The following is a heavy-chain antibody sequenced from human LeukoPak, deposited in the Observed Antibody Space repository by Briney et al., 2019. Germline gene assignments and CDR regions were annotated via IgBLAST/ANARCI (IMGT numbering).Heavy chain of an antibody. Sequence: SETLSLTCTVSGGSISSGSYYWSWIRQPAGKGLEWIGRIYTSGSTNYNPSLKSRVTISVDTSKNQFSLKLSSVTAADTAVYYCAGGMVRGVIALDDAFDIWGQGTMVTVSS. V-gene: IGHV4-61*02. J-gene: IGHJ3*02. CDR2: IYTSGST. CDR3: AGGMVRGVIALDDAFDI. D-gene: IGHD3-10*01. CDR1: GGSISSGSYY.